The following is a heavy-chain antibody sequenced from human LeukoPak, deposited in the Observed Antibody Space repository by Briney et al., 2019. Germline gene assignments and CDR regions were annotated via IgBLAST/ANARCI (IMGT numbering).Heavy chain of an antibody. J-gene: IGHJ4*02. D-gene: IGHD6-19*01. CDR2: IYTSGST. CDR3: ARGSDSSGWPVFDY. CDR1: GGSISSYY. V-gene: IGHV4-4*07. Sequence: SETLSLTCTVSGGSISSYYWSWIRQPAGKGLEWIGRIYTSGSTNYNPSLKSRVTISVDTSKNQFSLKLSSVTAADTAVYYCARGSDSSGWPVFDYWGQGTLVTVSS.